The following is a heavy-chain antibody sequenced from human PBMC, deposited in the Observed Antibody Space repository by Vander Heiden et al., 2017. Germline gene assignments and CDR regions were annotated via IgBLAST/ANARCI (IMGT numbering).Heavy chain of an antibody. V-gene: IGHV4-39*01. Sequence: QLQLQESGPGLVKPSETLSLTCTVAGGSISSSSYYWGWIRQPPGKGLEWIGSIYYSGSTYYNPSLKSRVTISVDTSKNQFSLKLSSVTAADTAVYYCARTFGYSYGFDYYYYGMDVWGQGTTVTVSS. CDR2: IYYSGST. D-gene: IGHD5-18*01. CDR1: GGSISSSSYY. J-gene: IGHJ6*02. CDR3: ARTFGYSYGFDYYYYGMDV.